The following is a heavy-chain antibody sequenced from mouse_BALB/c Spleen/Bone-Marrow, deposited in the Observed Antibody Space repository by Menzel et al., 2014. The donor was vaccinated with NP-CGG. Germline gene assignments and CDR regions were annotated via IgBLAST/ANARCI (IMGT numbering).Heavy chain of an antibody. CDR1: GYSFTGYY. CDR3: ESRGEYLDV. V-gene: IGHV1-31*01. J-gene: IGHJ1*01. Sequence: VQLKDSGPELVKPGASVKTSCKASGYSFTGYYMHWVKQSHGNSLDWIGYIYPYNGVSSYNQKFKGKATSTVDKSSSTAYMELRSLTSDDSAVYYCESRGEYLDVWGAGTTVTVSS. CDR2: IYPYNGVS.